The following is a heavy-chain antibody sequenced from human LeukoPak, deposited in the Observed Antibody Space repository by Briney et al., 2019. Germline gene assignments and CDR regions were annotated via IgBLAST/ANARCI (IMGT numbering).Heavy chain of an antibody. V-gene: IGHV3-74*01. CDR3: TRDLMDYDVSTGLHHYYMDV. CDR1: GFTFSSNW. Sequence: GGSLRLSCAASGFTFSSNWMHWVRQAPGKGLVWVSRINSDGSTTSYADSVRRRFTISRDNAKNTVYLQMNTLRVEDTAVYYCTRDLMDYDVSTGLHHYYMDVWGQGTTVTVSS. D-gene: IGHD3-9*01. J-gene: IGHJ6*02. CDR2: INSDGSTT.